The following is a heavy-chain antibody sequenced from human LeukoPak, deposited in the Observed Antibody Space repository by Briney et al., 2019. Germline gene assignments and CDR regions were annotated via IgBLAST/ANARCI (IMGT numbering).Heavy chain of an antibody. Sequence: GGSLRLSCAASGFTFSRYWMTWVRQGPGKGLEWAANIRQDGSDKYYVDSVKGRFTISRDNAKNSLFLQMNSLRAEDTAVYYCARDKTYYYDSSGYYYSWFDPWGQGTLVTVSS. D-gene: IGHD3-22*01. J-gene: IGHJ5*02. CDR3: ARDKTYYYDSSGYYYSWFDP. V-gene: IGHV3-7*01. CDR1: GFTFSRYW. CDR2: IRQDGSDK.